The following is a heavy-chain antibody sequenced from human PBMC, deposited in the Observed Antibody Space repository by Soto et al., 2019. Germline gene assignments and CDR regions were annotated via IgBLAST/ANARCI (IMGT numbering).Heavy chain of an antibody. V-gene: IGHV3-33*01. CDR3: ATHCSSTSCYRSFDY. Sequence: GSLRLSCSASGFTFSSYGMHWVRQAPGKGLEWVAVIWYDGSNKYYADSVKGRFTISRDNSKNTLYLQMNSLRAEDAAVYYCATHCSSTSCYRSFDYWGQGTLVTVSS. CDR2: IWYDGSNK. CDR1: GFTFSSYG. D-gene: IGHD2-2*01. J-gene: IGHJ4*02.